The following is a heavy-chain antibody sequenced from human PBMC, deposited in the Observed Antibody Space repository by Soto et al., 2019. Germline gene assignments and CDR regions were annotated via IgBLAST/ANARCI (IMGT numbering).Heavy chain of an antibody. J-gene: IGHJ4*02. CDR1: GDSFGGGSYY. V-gene: IGHV4-31*03. CDR2: IYTSRTT. D-gene: IGHD2-2*01. Sequence: PSQTLSLTCTVSGDSFGGGSYYWCCLRQHPGKGLEWIGYIYTSRTTYYNPSPRSRATISGDTSKNQVSLKLNSVTAADTAVYYCARCHTRXXXXAFWGQGTLVTVSS. CDR3: ARCHTRXXXXAF.